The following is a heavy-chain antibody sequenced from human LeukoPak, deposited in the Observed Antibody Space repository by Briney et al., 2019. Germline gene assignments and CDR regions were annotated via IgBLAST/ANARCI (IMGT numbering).Heavy chain of an antibody. CDR1: GFTFSNAW. D-gene: IGHD2/OR15-2a*01. CDR3: TTSGGTTTRFVDY. J-gene: IGHJ4*02. Sequence: GGSLRLSCAASGFTFSNAWMSWARQAPGKGLEWVGRIKSKTDGGTTDYAALVKGRFTISRDDSKNTLYLRMNSLKTEDTAVYYCTTSGGTTTRFVDYWGQGNLVSVSS. V-gene: IGHV3-15*01. CDR2: IKSKTDGGTT.